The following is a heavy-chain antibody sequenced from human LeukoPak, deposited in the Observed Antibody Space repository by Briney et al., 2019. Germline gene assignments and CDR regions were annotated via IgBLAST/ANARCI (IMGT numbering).Heavy chain of an antibody. CDR2: INHRGST. Sequence: SETLSLTCAVYGESLVKNYWTWIRQSPGKGLKWIREINHRGSTNLNPALKSRVTLSVDTSKHQCSLKLTSVTAADAAVYYCASSVGSTDYWGQGTLVTVSS. CDR1: GESLVKNY. V-gene: IGHV4-34*01. CDR3: ASSVGSTDY. D-gene: IGHD1-26*01. J-gene: IGHJ4*02.